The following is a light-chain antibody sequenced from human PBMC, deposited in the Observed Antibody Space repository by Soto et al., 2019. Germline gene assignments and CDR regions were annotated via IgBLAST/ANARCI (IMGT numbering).Light chain of an antibody. CDR3: QQYGSSPRT. V-gene: IGKV3-20*01. J-gene: IGKJ1*01. CDR2: DAS. Sequence: EIVLTQSPATLSLSPGERATLSCRASQSVDTYLAWYQHRPGQAPRLLIYDASNRATGISARFSGSGSGTDFTLTISRLEPEDFAVYYCQQYGSSPRTFGQGTKVDIK. CDR1: QSVDTY.